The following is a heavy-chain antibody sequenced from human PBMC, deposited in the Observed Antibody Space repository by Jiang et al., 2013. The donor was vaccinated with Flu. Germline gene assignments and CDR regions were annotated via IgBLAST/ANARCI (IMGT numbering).Heavy chain of an antibody. V-gene: IGHV3-30*18. J-gene: IGHJ6*02. CDR1: GFTFSSYG. CDR2: ISYDGSNK. D-gene: IGHD4-17*01. CDR3: AKDSGATTVTTSGYYGMDV. Sequence: VQLVESGGGVVQPGRSLRLSCAASGFTFSSYGMHWVRQAPGKGLEWVAVISYDGSNKYYADSVKGRFTISRDDSKNTLYLQMNSLRAEDTAVYYCAKDSGATTVTTSGYYGMDVWGQGTTVTVSS.